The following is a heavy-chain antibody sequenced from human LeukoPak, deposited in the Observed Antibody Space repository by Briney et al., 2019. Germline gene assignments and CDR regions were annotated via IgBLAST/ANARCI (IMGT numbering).Heavy chain of an antibody. D-gene: IGHD3-16*01. V-gene: IGHV3-21*01. CDR2: ISSSSSYI. Sequence: GGSLRLSCAASGFTFSSYSMTWVRQAPGKGLEWVSSISSSSSYIYYADSVKGRFTISRDNAKNSLYLQMNSLRAEDTAVYYCARRRRGRLPDYWGQGTLVTVSS. CDR1: GFTFSSYS. CDR3: ARRRRGRLPDY. J-gene: IGHJ4*02.